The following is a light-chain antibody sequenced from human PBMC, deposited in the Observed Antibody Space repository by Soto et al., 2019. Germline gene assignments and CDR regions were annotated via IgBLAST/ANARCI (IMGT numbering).Light chain of an antibody. Sequence: EIVLTQSPATLSVSPGERVTLSCRASESVDINLAWYQQKPGQAPRLLIYGASTRATDMPGTFSGRGSGTEFTLTINSLQSEDFAVYYCQPYNNWPLTFGGGTKWISN. CDR3: QPYNNWPLT. V-gene: IGKV3-15*01. CDR1: ESVDIN. J-gene: IGKJ4*01. CDR2: GAS.